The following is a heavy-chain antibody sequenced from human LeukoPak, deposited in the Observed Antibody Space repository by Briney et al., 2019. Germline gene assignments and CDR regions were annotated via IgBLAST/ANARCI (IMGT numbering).Heavy chain of an antibody. CDR1: GFTFSSYW. V-gene: IGHV3-7*01. Sequence: GGSLRLSCAASGFTFSSYWMSWVRQAPGKGLEWVANIKQDGSEKYYVDSVKGRFTISRDNAKNSLYLQMNSLRAEDTAVYYCARVIYIAAAGAHDASDYWGQGTLVTVSS. J-gene: IGHJ4*02. D-gene: IGHD6-13*01. CDR3: ARVIYIAAAGAHDASDY. CDR2: IKQDGSEK.